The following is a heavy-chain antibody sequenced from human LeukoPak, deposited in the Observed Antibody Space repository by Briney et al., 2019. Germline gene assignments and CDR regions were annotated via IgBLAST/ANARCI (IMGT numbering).Heavy chain of an antibody. Sequence: GGSLRLSCAASGFTFSNCWMHWVRQAPGKGLEWVSRIESDGSKTRYADSVKGRFTISRDNAKNSLYLQMNSLRAEDTAVYYCARGTHMATKLGPWGQGTLVTVSS. CDR3: ARGTHMATKLGP. D-gene: IGHD5-24*01. J-gene: IGHJ5*02. V-gene: IGHV3-74*01. CDR1: GFTFSNCW. CDR2: IESDGSKT.